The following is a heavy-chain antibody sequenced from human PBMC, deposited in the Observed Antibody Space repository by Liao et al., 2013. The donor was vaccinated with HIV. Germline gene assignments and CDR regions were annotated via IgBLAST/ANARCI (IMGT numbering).Heavy chain of an antibody. V-gene: IGHV4-34*01. CDR3: AKNTWCLALFLTY. Sequence: QVQLQQWGAGLLKPSETLSLTCAVYGGSFSGYYWSWIRQPPGKGLEWIGEINHSGSTNYNPSLKSRVTISVDTSKNQFSLKLSSVTAADTAVYYCAKNTWCLALFLTYWGQGNSGHRLI. D-gene: IGHD3-9*01. CDR2: INHSGST. CDR1: GGSFSGYY. J-gene: IGHJ4*02.